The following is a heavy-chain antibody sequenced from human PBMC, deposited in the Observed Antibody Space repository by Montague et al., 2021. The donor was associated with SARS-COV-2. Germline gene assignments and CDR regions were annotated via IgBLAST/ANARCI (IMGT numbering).Heavy chain of an antibody. CDR2: IYYSGST. V-gene: IGHV4-39*01. CDR1: GGSISSSSYY. CDR3: ARKEMKYSSIWSTGGNWFDP. Sequence: SETLSLTCTVSGGSISSSSYYWGWIRQPPGKGLEWIGSIYYSGSTYYNPSLKSRVTMSLDTSKNQFSLKLSSVTAADTAVYYCARKEMKYSSIWSTGGNWFDPWGQGTLVTVSS. D-gene: IGHD6-13*01. J-gene: IGHJ5*02.